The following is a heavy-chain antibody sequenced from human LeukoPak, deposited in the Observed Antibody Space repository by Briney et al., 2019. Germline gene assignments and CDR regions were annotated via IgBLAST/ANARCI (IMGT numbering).Heavy chain of an antibody. V-gene: IGHV3-23*01. Sequence: GGSLRLSCVASGFTFSSYAMSWVRQAPGKGLEWVSAISGSGGSTYYADSVKGRFTISRDNSKNTLYLQMNSLRAEDTAVYYCAKGAYYDILTGYQGWFDPWGQGTLVTVSS. CDR1: GFTFSSYA. J-gene: IGHJ5*02. CDR2: ISGSGGST. CDR3: AKGAYYDILTGYQGWFDP. D-gene: IGHD3-9*01.